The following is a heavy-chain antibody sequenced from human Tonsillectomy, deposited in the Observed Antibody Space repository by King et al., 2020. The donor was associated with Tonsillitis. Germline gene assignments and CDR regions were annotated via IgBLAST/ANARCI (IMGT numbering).Heavy chain of an antibody. V-gene: IGHV3-73*02. D-gene: IGHD6-13*01. CDR2: IRSKANSYAT. Sequence: VQLVESGGGLVQPGGSLKLSCAVSGFTFSGSSMHWVRPASGKGLGGVGRIRSKANSYATAYAASVKGRFTISRDDSKKTAYLQMNSLKTEDTAVYYCTGYSSSYDNYYYYYMDVWGKGTTVTVSS. CDR1: GFTFSGSS. J-gene: IGHJ6*03. CDR3: TGYSSSYDNYYYYYMDV.